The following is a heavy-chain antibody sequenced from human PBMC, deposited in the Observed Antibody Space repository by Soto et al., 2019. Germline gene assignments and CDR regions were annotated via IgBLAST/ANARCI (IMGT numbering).Heavy chain of an antibody. CDR2: INPNSGGT. CDR1: GYPFTGYY. V-gene: IGHV1-2*02. Sequence: GASVKVSFKASGYPFTGYYMHWVRQAPGQGLEWMGWINPNSGGTNYAQKFQGRVTMTRDTSISTAYMELSRLRSDDTAVYYCARDGSASGSYLYYFDYWGQGTMVTVSS. D-gene: IGHD1-26*01. J-gene: IGHJ4*02. CDR3: ARDGSASGSYLYYFDY.